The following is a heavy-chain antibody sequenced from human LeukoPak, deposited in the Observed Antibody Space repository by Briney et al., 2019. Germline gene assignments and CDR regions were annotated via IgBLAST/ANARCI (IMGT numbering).Heavy chain of an antibody. J-gene: IGHJ4*02. D-gene: IGHD2-15*01. CDR2: MYYSGST. CDR1: GGSISSSNYC. CDR3: ARRYCSGGTCYYFDY. V-gene: IGHV4-39*01. Sequence: SETLSLTCTVSGGSISSSNYCWGWVRQPPGKGLEWIVTMYYSGSTFCNPSLKSRVMISVDTSKSQFSLRLSSVTAADTAVYYCARRYCSGGTCYYFDYWGQGTLVTVSS.